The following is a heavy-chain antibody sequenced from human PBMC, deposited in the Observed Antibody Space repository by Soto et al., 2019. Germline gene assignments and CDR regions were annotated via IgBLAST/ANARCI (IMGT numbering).Heavy chain of an antibody. CDR2: IIPSFGTA. CDR3: ARVSGVEYQISLLYSMDV. D-gene: IGHD2-2*01. Sequence: SVKVSCKAPGDTFSTYVISWVRQAPGQGLEWMGGIIPSFGTAHYAQKFQDRVTITADESTSTAYMELSSLRSGDTAEYYCARVSGVEYQISLLYSMDVWGQGTTVTVSS. CDR1: GDTFSTYV. J-gene: IGHJ6*03. V-gene: IGHV1-69*13.